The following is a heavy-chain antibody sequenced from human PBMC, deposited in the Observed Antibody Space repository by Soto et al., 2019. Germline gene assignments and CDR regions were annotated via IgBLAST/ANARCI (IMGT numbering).Heavy chain of an antibody. CDR1: GESFSGYI. J-gene: IGHJ4*02. Sequence: SETLSLTCAVYGESFSGYILTWIRQTPGKGLQWIGQINHSGSAYYNPSLKSRVTISVHTSNSQFSLKLNSVTAADTALYYCARTSTSGTRFDYWGQGSLVTVS. D-gene: IGHD1-1*01. CDR2: INHSGSA. V-gene: IGHV4-34*01. CDR3: ARTSTSGTRFDY.